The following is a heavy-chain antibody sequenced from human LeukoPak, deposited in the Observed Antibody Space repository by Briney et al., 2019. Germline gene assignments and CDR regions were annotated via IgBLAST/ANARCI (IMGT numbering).Heavy chain of an antibody. J-gene: IGHJ3*02. V-gene: IGHV1-18*01. CDR3: ARDYVWGSYPGDAFDI. D-gene: IGHD3-16*02. Sequence: ASVKVSCKASGGTFSSYAISWVRQAPGQGLEWMGWISAYNGNTNYAQKLQGRVTMTTDTSTSTAYMELRSLRSDDTAVYYCARDYVWGSYPGDAFDIWGQGTMVTVSS. CDR2: ISAYNGNT. CDR1: GGTFSSYA.